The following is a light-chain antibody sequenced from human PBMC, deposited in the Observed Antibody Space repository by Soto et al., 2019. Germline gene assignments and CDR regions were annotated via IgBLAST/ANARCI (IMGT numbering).Light chain of an antibody. CDR1: QSVNIN. Sequence: ERVVPHAPATLSMTQGGSLTLYCRSIQSVNINIAWYQQKPGQAPRLLIQGASTRATGTPARFSGSGSGTESTLIISSLQSVDFADYDCQQYNHGPQMGTFGGGTKVDIK. J-gene: IGKJ4*01. V-gene: IGKV3-15*01. CDR3: QQYNHGPQMGT. CDR2: GAS.